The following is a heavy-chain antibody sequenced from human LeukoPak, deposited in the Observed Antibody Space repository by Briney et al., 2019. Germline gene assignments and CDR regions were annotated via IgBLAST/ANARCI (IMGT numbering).Heavy chain of an antibody. D-gene: IGHD5-18*01. CDR2: IYHSGST. Sequence: SETLSLTCTVSGYSISSGYYWGWIRQPPGKGLEWIGSIYHSGSTYYNPSFKSRVTISVDTSKNQFSLKLSSVTAADTAVYYCARSVQLWSFIDYWGQGTLVTVSS. CDR1: GYSISSGYY. CDR3: ARSVQLWSFIDY. J-gene: IGHJ4*02. V-gene: IGHV4-38-2*02.